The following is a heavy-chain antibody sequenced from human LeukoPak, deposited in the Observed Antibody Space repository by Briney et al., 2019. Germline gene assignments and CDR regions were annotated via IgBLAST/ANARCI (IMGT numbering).Heavy chain of an antibody. J-gene: IGHJ4*02. V-gene: IGHV3-66*01. D-gene: IGHD2-15*01. CDR2: IYSGGST. Sequence: GGSLRLSCAASGFTVSSNYMSWVRQAPGKGLEWVSDIYSGGSTYYADSVKGRFTISRDNSKNTLYLQMNSLRAEDTAVYYCASSPVVGPTRYTIGDYTDYWGQGTLVTVSS. CDR1: GFTVSSNY. CDR3: ASSPVVGPTRYTIGDYTDY.